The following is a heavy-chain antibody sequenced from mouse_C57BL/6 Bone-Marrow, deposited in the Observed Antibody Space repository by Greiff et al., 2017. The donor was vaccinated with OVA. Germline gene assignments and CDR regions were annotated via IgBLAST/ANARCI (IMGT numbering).Heavy chain of an antibody. Sequence: VQLQQSGAELVQPGASVKLSCKASGYTFTDYYINWVKQRPGPGLEWIGKLGPGSGSTYHNETFKSKATLTEDNSTNTAYMQLSSLTSEDSTVYFCARSPHYYGSSLDYWGQGTTVTVSS. V-gene: IGHV1-77*01. D-gene: IGHD1-1*01. CDR3: ARSPHYYGSSLDY. CDR1: GYTFTDYY. J-gene: IGHJ4*01. CDR2: LGPGSGST.